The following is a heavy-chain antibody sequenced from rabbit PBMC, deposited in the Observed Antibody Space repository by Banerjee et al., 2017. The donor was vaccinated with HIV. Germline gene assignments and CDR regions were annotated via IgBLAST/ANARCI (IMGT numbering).Heavy chain of an antibody. V-gene: IGHV1S45*01. CDR1: GFSFSSSYY. J-gene: IGHJ4*01. Sequence: QEQLVESGGGLVQPEGSLTLTCTASGFSFSSSYYMCWVRQAPGKRPEWIACIYNGDGNSYYASWAKGRFTISKTSSTTVDLKMTSLTVADTATYFCARDRGYVDWAFDLWGPGTLVTVS. CDR2: IYNGDGNS. CDR3: ARDRGYVDWAFDL. D-gene: IGHD2-1*01.